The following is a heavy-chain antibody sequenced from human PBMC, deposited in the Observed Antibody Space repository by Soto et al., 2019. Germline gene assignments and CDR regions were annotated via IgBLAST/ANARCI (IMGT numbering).Heavy chain of an antibody. V-gene: IGHV4-31*03. J-gene: IGHJ4*02. CDR2: IYYSGST. Sequence: QVQLQESGPGLVKPSQTLSLTCTVSGGSINTGGYYWSWIRQPPGKGLEWIGYIYYSGSTSYNPSLKSRLAISADTSKNQLSLKLSSVTAADTAVYYCARERGYSGYDCSYYFDYWGQGTRVTVSS. CDR1: GGSINTGGYY. D-gene: IGHD5-12*01. CDR3: ARERGYSGYDCSYYFDY.